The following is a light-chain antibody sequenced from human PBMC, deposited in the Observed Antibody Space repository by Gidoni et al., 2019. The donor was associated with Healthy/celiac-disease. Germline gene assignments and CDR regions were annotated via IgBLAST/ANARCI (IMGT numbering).Light chain of an antibody. Sequence: EIVMTQSPATLSVSPGERATLSCRASQSVSSNLAWYQQKPGQVPRLLIYGASTRATGIPARFSGSGSGTEFTLTISSLQSEDFAVYYCQQYNNWPPVITFGQGTRLEIK. CDR1: QSVSSN. V-gene: IGKV3-15*01. CDR2: GAS. CDR3: QQYNNWPPVIT. J-gene: IGKJ5*01.